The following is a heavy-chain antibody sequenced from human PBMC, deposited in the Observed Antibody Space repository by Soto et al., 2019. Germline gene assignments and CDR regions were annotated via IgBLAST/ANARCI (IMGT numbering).Heavy chain of an antibody. D-gene: IGHD2-15*01. Sequence: GASVKVSCKASGYTFTSYGISCGRQAPGQGLEWMGWISAYNGNTNYAQKLQGRVTMTTDTCTSTAYMELRSLRSDDTAVYYCARILYCSGGSRYPHDDYWGQGTMVPVSS. CDR3: ARILYCSGGSRYPHDDY. J-gene: IGHJ4*01. CDR1: GYTFTSYG. V-gene: IGHV1-18*01. CDR2: ISAYNGNT.